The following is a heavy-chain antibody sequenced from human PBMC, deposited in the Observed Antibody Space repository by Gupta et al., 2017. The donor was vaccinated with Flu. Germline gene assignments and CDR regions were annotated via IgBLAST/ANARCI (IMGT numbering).Heavy chain of an antibody. V-gene: IGHV3-7*01. CDR3: ARSNWWAFDI. CDR1: GFTFSGYW. D-gene: IGHD2-8*02. CDR2: ANRDESEK. Sequence: EVQLVESGGTLVQPGGSLRPSCAASGFTFSGYWMNWVRQAPGKGLEWVANANRDESEKYYVDSVKGRFTISRDNAKNSLSLQMNSLRAEDTAVYYCARSNWWAFDIWGQGTMVTVSS. J-gene: IGHJ3*02.